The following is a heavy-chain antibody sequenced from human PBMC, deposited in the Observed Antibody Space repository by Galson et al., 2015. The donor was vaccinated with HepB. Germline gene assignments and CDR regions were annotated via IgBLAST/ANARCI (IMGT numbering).Heavy chain of an antibody. D-gene: IGHD5-18*01. Sequence: SLRLSCAASGFTFMNYAMSCVRQAPGKGLEWVSGISGSGILTYYAESVKGRYTVSRDNSKNTLYLQMDSLRVDDTAVYYCAKDQAMEVWGQGTMVTVSS. J-gene: IGHJ3*01. CDR3: AKDQAMEV. CDR2: ISGSGILT. V-gene: IGHV3-23*01. CDR1: GFTFMNYA.